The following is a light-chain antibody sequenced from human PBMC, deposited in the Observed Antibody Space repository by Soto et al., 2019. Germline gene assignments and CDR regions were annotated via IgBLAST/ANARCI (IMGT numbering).Light chain of an antibody. Sequence: QSVLTQPASVSGSPGQSITISCTGTSSDVGSYNLASWYQQHPGKAPKLMIYEGSKRPSGVSNRFSGSKSGHTASLTISGLQAEDEADYYCCSYAGSSNYVFGTGTKATVL. CDR1: SSDVGSYNL. V-gene: IGLV2-23*01. J-gene: IGLJ1*01. CDR2: EGS. CDR3: CSYAGSSNYV.